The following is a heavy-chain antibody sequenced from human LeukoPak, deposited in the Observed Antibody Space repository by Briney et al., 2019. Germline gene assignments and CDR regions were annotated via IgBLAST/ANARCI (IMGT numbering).Heavy chain of an antibody. Sequence: GGSLRLSCAASGFTFSSYAMSWVRQAPGKGLEWVSSISSSSYIYYADSVKGRFTISRDNAKNSLYLQMNSLRAEDTAVYYCARYGPGKRDGYNPRQKYNWFDPWGQGTLVTVSS. V-gene: IGHV3-21*01. D-gene: IGHD5-12*01. CDR3: ARYGPGKRDGYNPRQKYNWFDP. J-gene: IGHJ5*02. CDR2: ISSSSYI. CDR1: GFTFSSYA.